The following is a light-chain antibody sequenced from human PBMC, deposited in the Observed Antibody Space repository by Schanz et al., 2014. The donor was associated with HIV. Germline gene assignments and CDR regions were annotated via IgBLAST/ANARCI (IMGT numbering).Light chain of an antibody. V-gene: IGKV3-20*01. CDR2: GAS. J-gene: IGKJ5*01. Sequence: IVLTQSPGTLSLSPGERATLSCRASQSVDSGYLAWYQQKPGQAPRLLIYGASRRATGVPDRFSGSGSGTVFTLTISRLEPEDFAVFYCQHYSTSPITFGQGTRLEIK. CDR3: QHYSTSPIT. CDR1: QSVDSGY.